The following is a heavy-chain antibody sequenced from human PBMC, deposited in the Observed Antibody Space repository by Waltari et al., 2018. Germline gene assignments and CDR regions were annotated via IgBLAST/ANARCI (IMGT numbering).Heavy chain of an antibody. J-gene: IGHJ4*02. CDR2: IIPILGIA. CDR1: GGTFSSYA. V-gene: IGHV1-69*04. CDR3: ARDPDYGEWGDFDY. Sequence: QVQLVQSGAEVKKPGSSVKVSCKASGGTFSSYAISWVRPAPGQGLEWMGGIIPILGIANYAQKFQGRVTITADESTSTAYMELSSLRSEDTAVYYCARDPDYGEWGDFDYWGQGTLVTVSS. D-gene: IGHD3-10*01.